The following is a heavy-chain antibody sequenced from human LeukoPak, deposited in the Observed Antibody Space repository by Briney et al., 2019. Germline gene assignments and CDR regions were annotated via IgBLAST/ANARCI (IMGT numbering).Heavy chain of an antibody. J-gene: IGHJ6*03. V-gene: IGHV3-48*01. D-gene: IGHD6-6*01. CDR3: ARFTAARPGYYYYYYMDV. CDR2: ISSSSSTI. CDR1: GFTFSSYS. Sequence: GGSLRLSCAASGFTFSSYSMNWVRQAPGKGLEWVSYISSSSSTIYYADSVKGRFTISRDNAKSSLYLQMNSLRAEDTAVYYCARFTAARPGYYYYYYMDVWGKGTTVTVSS.